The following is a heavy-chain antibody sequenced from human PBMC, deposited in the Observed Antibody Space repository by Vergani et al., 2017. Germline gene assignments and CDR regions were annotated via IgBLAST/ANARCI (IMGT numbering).Heavy chain of an antibody. CDR2: IKQDGSEK. Sequence: EVQLLESGGGLVQPGGSLRLSCAASGFTFSTYAMTWVRQAPGKGLEWVANIKQDGSEKYYVDSVKGRFTISRDNAKNSLYLQMNSMRAEDTAVYYCARDRSSTGFPWARSSYYYGMDVWGQGTTVTVSS. J-gene: IGHJ6*02. CDR3: ARDRSSTGFPWARSSYYYGMDV. D-gene: IGHD2-2*01. V-gene: IGHV3-7*01. CDR1: GFTFSTYA.